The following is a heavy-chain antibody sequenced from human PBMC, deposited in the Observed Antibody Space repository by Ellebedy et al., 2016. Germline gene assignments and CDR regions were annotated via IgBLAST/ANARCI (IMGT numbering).Heavy chain of an antibody. CDR1: GDNVSSNSAT. CDR2: TYYRSKWYN. CDR3: TSSTSSSKRHFDY. J-gene: IGHJ4*02. Sequence: SETLSLTCAISGDNVSSNSATWNWIRQSPSRGLEWLGRTYYRSKWYNEYAVSVKSRISINPDTSKNHFSLHLNSVTPEDTAMYYCTSSTSSSKRHFDYWGQGTLVTVSS. D-gene: IGHD6-6*01. V-gene: IGHV6-1*01.